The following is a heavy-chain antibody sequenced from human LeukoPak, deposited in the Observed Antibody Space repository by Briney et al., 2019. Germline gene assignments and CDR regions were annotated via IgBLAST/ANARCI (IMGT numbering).Heavy chain of an antibody. J-gene: IGHJ3*02. CDR3: ARDRFDIVATIYHDAFDI. CDR1: GYTFTGYY. CDR2: INPNSGGT. V-gene: IGHV1-2*02. D-gene: IGHD5-12*01. Sequence: GASVKVSCKASGYTFTGYYMHWVRQAPGQGLERMGWINPNSGGTNYAQKFQGRVTMTRDTSISTAYMELNRLRSDDTAVYYCARDRFDIVATIYHDAFDIWGQGTMVTVSS.